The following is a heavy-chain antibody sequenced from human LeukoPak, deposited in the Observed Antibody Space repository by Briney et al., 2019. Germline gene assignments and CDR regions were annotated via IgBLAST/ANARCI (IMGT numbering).Heavy chain of an antibody. V-gene: IGHV3-74*01. D-gene: IGHD4-17*01. J-gene: IGHJ3*02. Sequence: GGSLTLSCAASGFTFRSYWLHWVRLPPGKGLVWVSRIKSDGSSTSYADFVKGRFTISRDNAKNTLYLQMNSLRAEDTAVYYCARGDPTVTTTGSGGLDIWGQGTMVTVSS. CDR3: ARGDPTVTTTGSGGLDI. CDR2: IKSDGSST. CDR1: GFTFRSYW.